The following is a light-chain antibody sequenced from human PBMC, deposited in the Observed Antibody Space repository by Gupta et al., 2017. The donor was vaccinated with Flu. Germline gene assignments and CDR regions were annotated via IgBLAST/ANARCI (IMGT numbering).Light chain of an antibody. CDR3: QSADSSSPAVI. Sequence: YELTQPASVSVSPGQPARIPCSADALSKEYVYWYQQKSKEAPLLVLYKDSERPSGIPDRFSGSNSGSVVTLTISDVQAEDEADYYCQSADSSSPAVIFGGGTKLTV. V-gene: IGLV3-25*02. J-gene: IGLJ2*01. CDR1: ALSKEY. CDR2: KDS.